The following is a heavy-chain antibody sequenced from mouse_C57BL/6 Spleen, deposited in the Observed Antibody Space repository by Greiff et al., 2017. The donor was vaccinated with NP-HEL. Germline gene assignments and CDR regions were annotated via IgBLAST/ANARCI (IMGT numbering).Heavy chain of an antibody. D-gene: IGHD1-1*01. Sequence: QVQLKQPGAELVKPGASVKMSCKASGYTFTSYWITWVKQRPGQGLEWIGDIYPGSGSTNYNEKFKSKATLTVDTSSSTAYMQLSSLTSEDSAVYYCARGGYYYGSVDYWGQGTTRTVSS. CDR2: IYPGSGST. V-gene: IGHV1-55*01. CDR1: GYTFTSYW. CDR3: ARGGYYYGSVDY. J-gene: IGHJ2*01.